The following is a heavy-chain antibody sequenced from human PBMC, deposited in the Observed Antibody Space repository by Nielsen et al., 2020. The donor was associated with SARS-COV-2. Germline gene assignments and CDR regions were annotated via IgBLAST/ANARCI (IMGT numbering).Heavy chain of an antibody. J-gene: IGHJ6*02. V-gene: IGHV4-59*06. D-gene: IGHD6-25*01. CDR1: GASIRSYY. CDR2: IYYSGST. CDR3: ARAALDYDYGMDV. Sequence: SETLSLTCTVSGASIRSYYWSWLRQPPGKGLEWIGYIYYSGSTYYNRSLKSRITISADTSKNQFSLKVSSMTAADTAVYYCARAALDYDYGMDVWGQGTTVTVSS.